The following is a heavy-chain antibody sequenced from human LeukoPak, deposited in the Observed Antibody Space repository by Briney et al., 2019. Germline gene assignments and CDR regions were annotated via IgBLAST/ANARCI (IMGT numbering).Heavy chain of an antibody. CDR1: GYTFTSYD. CDR3: ARGPSYYDFWSGTGNWFDP. CDR2: MNPNSGNT. V-gene: IGHV1-8*01. J-gene: IGHJ5*02. D-gene: IGHD3-3*01. Sequence: ASVKVSCKASGYTFTSYDINWVRQATGQGLEWMGWMNPNSGNTGYAQKFQGRVTMTRNTSISTAYMELSSLRSEDTAVYYCARGPSYYDFWSGTGNWFDPWGQGTLVTVSS.